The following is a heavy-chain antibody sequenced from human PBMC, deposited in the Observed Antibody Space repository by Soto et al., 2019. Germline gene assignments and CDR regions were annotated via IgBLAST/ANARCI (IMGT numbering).Heavy chain of an antibody. CDR1: ADTFTSYY. CDR2: INPNGGST. CDR3: ARSSGGVYGIIIGGTNWFGP. V-gene: IGHV1-46*01. J-gene: IGHJ5*02. D-gene: IGHD3-10*01. Sequence: VQLVQSGAEVRTPGASVKVSCKAPADTFTSYYISWVRHAPGQGLEWMGIINPNGGSTRYAQKFQDRVTLTRDTPASTVYMELRNLRSDDTALYFCARSSGGVYGIIIGGTNWFGPWGQGPLVTVSA.